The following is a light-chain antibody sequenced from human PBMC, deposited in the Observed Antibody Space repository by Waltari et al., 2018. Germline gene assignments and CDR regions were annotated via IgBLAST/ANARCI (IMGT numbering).Light chain of an antibody. V-gene: IGLV2-8*01. CDR2: EVN. CDR3: YSYAGSNQGV. CDR1: SRDVGGYNL. J-gene: IGLJ3*02. Sequence: QSALTQHPSASGSPGTSVPISCTGTSRDVGGYNLASWYQQHPGKAPKLIIYEVNNRPSGVPNRFSGSKSGNTASLTVSGLQAEDDAHYYCYSYAGSNQGVFGGGTTLTVL.